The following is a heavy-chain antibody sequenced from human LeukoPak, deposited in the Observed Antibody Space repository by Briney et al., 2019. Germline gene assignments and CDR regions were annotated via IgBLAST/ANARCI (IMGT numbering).Heavy chain of an antibody. V-gene: IGHV1-69*13. CDR1: GGTFSSYA. D-gene: IGHD6-19*01. J-gene: IGHJ4*02. CDR3: ARDPEGGWLSRYYFDY. Sequence: GASVKVSCKASGGTFSSYAISWVRQAPGQGLEWMRGIIPIFGTANYAQKFQGRVTITADESTSTAYMELSSLRSEDTAVYYCARDPEGGWLSRYYFDYWGQGTLVTVSS. CDR2: IIPIFGTA.